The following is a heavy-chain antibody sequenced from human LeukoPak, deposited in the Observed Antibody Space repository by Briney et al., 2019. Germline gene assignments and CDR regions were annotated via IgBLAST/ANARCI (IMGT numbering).Heavy chain of an antibody. CDR3: AKVMKGSERLTMVRGVIIKTAGLYYMDV. CDR1: GFTLSSYA. D-gene: IGHD3-10*01. Sequence: GGSLRLSCAASGFTLSSYAMSWVRQAPGKGLEWVSSISASGGSTNYADSVKGRFTISRDNSKNTVYLRMNSLRAEDTAVYYCAKVMKGSERLTMVRGVIIKTAGLYYMDVWGKGTTVTVSS. J-gene: IGHJ6*03. V-gene: IGHV3-23*01. CDR2: ISASGGST.